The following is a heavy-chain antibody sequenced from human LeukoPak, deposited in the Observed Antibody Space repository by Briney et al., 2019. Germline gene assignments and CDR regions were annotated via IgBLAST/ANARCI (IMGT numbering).Heavy chain of an antibody. CDR1: GVSISSSTYY. CDR3: ARRRGDSYGFVDY. CDR2: ISYSGST. V-gene: IGHV4-39*01. J-gene: IGHJ4*02. Sequence: SETLSLTCTVSGVSISSSTYYWGWIRQPPGKGLEWIGTISYSGSTYYNPSLKSRVTISVDTSKIQFSLKLSSVTAADTAVYYCARRRGDSYGFVDYWGQGTLVTVSS. D-gene: IGHD5-18*01.